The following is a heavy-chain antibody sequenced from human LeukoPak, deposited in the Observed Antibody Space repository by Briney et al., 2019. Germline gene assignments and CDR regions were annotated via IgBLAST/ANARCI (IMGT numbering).Heavy chain of an antibody. CDR1: GGSLRGYY. V-gene: IGHV4-34*01. D-gene: IGHD1-26*01. J-gene: IGHJ5*02. CDR2: INHSGST. Sequence: SETLSLTCAVYGGSLRGYYWSWIRQPPGKGLEWIGEINHSGSTNSYPSLNSRVTISIDTSKNQISLKLSSVTAADKAVYYCARRDEGEPLRSYVSWGQGTLVTVSS. CDR3: ARRDEGEPLRSYVS.